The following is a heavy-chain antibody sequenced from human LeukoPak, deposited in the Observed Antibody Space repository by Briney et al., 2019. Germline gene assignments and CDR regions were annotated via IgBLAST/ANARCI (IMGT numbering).Heavy chain of an antibody. V-gene: IGHV3-30*03. CDR2: ISYDGSNK. CDR3: ARDPAKFWSGHDY. D-gene: IGHD3-3*01. Sequence: PGGSLRLSCAASGFTVDSNYLSWVRQAPGKGLEWVAVISYDGSNKYYADSVKGRFTISRDNSKNTLYVQMNSLRAEDTAVYYCARDPAKFWSGHDYWGQGTLVTVSS. J-gene: IGHJ4*02. CDR1: GFTVDSNY.